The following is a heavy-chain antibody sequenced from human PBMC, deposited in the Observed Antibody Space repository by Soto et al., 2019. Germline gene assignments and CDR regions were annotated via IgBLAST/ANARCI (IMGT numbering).Heavy chain of an antibody. D-gene: IGHD6-19*01. CDR1: GDSVASNSAA. CDR3: ARDMAVAGTFGMDV. V-gene: IGHV6-1*01. Sequence: SQTLSLTCAVSGDSVASNSAAWNLIRQSPSRGLEWLGRTYYRSKWYNDYAVSVKSRITINPDTSKNQFSLQLNSVTPEDTAVYYCARDMAVAGTFGMDVWGQGTTVTVSS. CDR2: TYYRSKWYN. J-gene: IGHJ6*02.